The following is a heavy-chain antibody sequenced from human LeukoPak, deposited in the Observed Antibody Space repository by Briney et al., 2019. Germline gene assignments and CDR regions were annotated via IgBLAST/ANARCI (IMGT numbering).Heavy chain of an antibody. V-gene: IGHV3-30*18. CDR1: GFTFSSYG. Sequence: GGSLRLSCAASGFTFSSYGMHWVRQAPGKGLEWVAVISYVGSNKYYADSVKGRFTISRDNSKNTLYLQMNSLRAEDTAVYYCAKDYYGSGSYYNPWHYYYGMDVWGQGTTVTVSS. D-gene: IGHD3-10*01. CDR3: AKDYYGSGSYYNPWHYYYGMDV. CDR2: ISYVGSNK. J-gene: IGHJ6*02.